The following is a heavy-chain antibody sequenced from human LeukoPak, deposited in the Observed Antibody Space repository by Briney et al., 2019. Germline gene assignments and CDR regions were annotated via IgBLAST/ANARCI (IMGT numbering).Heavy chain of an antibody. CDR3: ARDVPGYSSEFDY. Sequence: ASVKVSCKTSGYTFTTYYIHWVRQAPGQGLEWMGWMNPNSGDTESAQKFQGRVAMTRDTSIKTAYMELSSLTSDDTAVYYCARDVPGYSSEFDYWGQGTLVTVSS. J-gene: IGHJ4*02. V-gene: IGHV1-2*02. CDR2: MNPNSGDT. D-gene: IGHD6-19*01. CDR1: GYTFTTYY.